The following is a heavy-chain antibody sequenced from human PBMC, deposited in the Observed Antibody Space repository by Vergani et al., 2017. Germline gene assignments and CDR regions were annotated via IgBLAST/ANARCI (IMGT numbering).Heavy chain of an antibody. CDR2: VEDSGYF. CDR1: GGSLSGYY. CDR3: ARSIVSRNPPDYFDN. J-gene: IGHJ4*02. Sequence: VQLQESGPGLGRPSETLSLTCTVYGGSLSGYYGNWIRQTPGEGLEWIGYVEDSGYFNYNPSLKTRVSMSSDTSNNQFSLMLSSVTVADTAVYYCARSIVSRNPPDYFDNWGQGTLVTVSS. D-gene: IGHD1-14*01. V-gene: IGHV4-59*01.